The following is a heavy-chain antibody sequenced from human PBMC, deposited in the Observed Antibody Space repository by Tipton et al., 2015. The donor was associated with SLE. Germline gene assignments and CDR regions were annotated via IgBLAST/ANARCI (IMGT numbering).Heavy chain of an antibody. J-gene: IGHJ3*02. CDR1: GGSISSNY. CDR3: STLKWGHDAFNI. Sequence: TLSLTCSVSGGSISSNYWIWLRQPPGKGLEWIGCIYHSGTTYYNPSLKSRLTISVDTSENQFSLKLSSVTAADTAVYYCSTLKWGHDAFNIWGQGTMVTVSS. D-gene: IGHD1-26*01. CDR2: IYHSGTT. V-gene: IGHV4-59*12.